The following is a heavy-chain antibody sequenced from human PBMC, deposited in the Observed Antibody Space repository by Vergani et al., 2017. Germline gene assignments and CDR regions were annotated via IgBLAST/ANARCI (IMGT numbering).Heavy chain of an antibody. CDR2: ISYDGSNK. CDR3: ARDRGITIIVGSGGSFGFDY. CDR1: GFTFSSYG. V-gene: IGHV3-30*03. Sequence: QVQLVESGGGVVQPGRSLRLSCAASGFTFSSYGMHWVRQAPGKGLEWVAVISYDGSNKYYADSVKGRFTISRDNSKNTLYLQMNSLRAEDTAVYYCARDRGITIIVGSGGSFGFDYWGQGTLVIVSS. J-gene: IGHJ4*02. D-gene: IGHD3-22*01.